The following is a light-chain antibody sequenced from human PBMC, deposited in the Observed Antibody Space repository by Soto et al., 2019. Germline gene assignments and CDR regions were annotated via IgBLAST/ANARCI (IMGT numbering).Light chain of an antibody. Sequence: QSVVTQPPSVSGAPGQRVTISCTGTSSNIGAGYDVHWYQHLPGTAPKLLIYGNTIRPSGVPDRFSGSKSGTSASLAITGLQAEDEADYYCQSYDGSLSGWVFGGGTKLTVL. CDR3: QSYDGSLSGWV. V-gene: IGLV1-40*01. J-gene: IGLJ3*02. CDR1: SSNIGAGYD. CDR2: GNT.